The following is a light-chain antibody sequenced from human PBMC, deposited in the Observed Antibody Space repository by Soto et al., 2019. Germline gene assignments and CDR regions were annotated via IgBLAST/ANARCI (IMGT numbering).Light chain of an antibody. Sequence: DIQMTQSPSSLSASVGDRVTITCRASEDISNYLAWYQQKPGKVPKLLIYGASTLQSGVPSRFSGSGSGTDFTLSIRSLHTEPVATYYCQNYNRAPWTFVQGTKVESK. CDR3: QNYNRAPWT. CDR1: EDISNY. V-gene: IGKV1-27*01. CDR2: GAS. J-gene: IGKJ1*01.